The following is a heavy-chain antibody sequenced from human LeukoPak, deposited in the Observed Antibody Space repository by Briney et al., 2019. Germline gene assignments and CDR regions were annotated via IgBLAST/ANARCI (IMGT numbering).Heavy chain of an antibody. J-gene: IGHJ5*02. CDR3: ARVTVRGNWFDP. D-gene: IGHD3-10*01. CDR2: INPSGGST. Sequence: ASVKVSCKASGYTFTSYYMHWVRQAPGQGLEWMGIINPSGGSTSYAQKFQGRVTMTRDMSTSTVYMELSSLRSEDTAVYYCARVTVRGNWFDPWGQGTLVTVSS. CDR1: GYTFTSYY. V-gene: IGHV1-46*01.